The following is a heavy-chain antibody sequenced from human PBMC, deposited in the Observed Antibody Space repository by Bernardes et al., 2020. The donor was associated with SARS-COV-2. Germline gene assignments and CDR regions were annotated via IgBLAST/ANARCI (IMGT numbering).Heavy chain of an antibody. J-gene: IGHJ4*02. D-gene: IGHD3-22*01. V-gene: IGHV3-21*01. CDR3: ARDLYYDSSGYPTGRD. CDR1: GFTFSSYS. Sequence: SLRLSCAASGFTFSSYSMNWVRQAPGKGLEWVSSISSSSSYIYYADSVKGRFTISRDNAKNSLYLQMNSLRAEDTAVYYCARDLYYDSSGYPTGRDWGQGTLVTVSS. CDR2: ISSSSSYI.